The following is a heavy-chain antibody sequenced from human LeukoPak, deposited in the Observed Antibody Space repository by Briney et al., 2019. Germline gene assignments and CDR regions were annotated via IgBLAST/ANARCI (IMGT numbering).Heavy chain of an antibody. CDR2: INFDGSEK. V-gene: IGHV3-7*01. Sequence: GGSLRLSCRASGFTFGGYWMYWVRQAPGEGLEWVANINFDGSEKNYVDSVKGRFTISSDNAKNSLYLQMNSLRAEDTAVYYCARDGVSSSPDFDYWGQGTVVTV. CDR3: ARDGVSSSPDFDY. D-gene: IGHD6-6*01. CDR1: GFTFGGYW. J-gene: IGHJ4*02.